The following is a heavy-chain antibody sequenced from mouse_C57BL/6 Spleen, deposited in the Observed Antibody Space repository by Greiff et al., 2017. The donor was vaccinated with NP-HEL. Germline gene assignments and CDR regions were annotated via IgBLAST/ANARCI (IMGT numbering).Heavy chain of an antibody. CDR3: ARDPDYRNWYFDV. CDR2: INYDGSST. J-gene: IGHJ1*03. Sequence: EVHLVESEGGLVQPGSSMKLSCTASGFTFSDYYMAWVRQVPEKGLEWVANINYDGSSTYYLDSLKSRFIISRDNAKNILYLQMSSLKSEDTATYYCARDPDYRNWYFDVWGTGTTVTVSS. V-gene: IGHV5-16*01. CDR1: GFTFSDYY. D-gene: IGHD2-14*01.